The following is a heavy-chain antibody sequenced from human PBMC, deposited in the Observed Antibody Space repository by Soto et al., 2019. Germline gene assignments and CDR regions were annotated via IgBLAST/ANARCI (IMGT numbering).Heavy chain of an antibody. V-gene: IGHV3-30*18. CDR3: AKDGFDY. J-gene: IGHJ4*02. CDR2: ISYDGSNK. CDR1: GFTFSSYG. Sequence: GGSLRLSCAASGFTFSSYGMHWVRQAPGKGLEWVAVISYDGSNKYYADSVKGRFTIPRDNSKNTLYLQMNSLRVEDTAVYYCAKDGFDYWGQGTLVTVSS.